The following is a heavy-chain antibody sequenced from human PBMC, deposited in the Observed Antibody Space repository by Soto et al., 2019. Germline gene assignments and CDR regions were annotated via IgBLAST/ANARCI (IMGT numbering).Heavy chain of an antibody. CDR3: ASELIVGATNVYYGMDV. V-gene: IGHV4-31*03. D-gene: IGHD1-26*01. Sequence: PSETLSLTCTVSGGSISSGGYYWSWIRQHPGKGLEWIGYIYYSGSTYYTPSLKSRVTISVDTSKNQFSLKLSSVTAADTAVYYCASELIVGATNVYYGMDVWGQGTTVTVSS. CDR2: IYYSGST. CDR1: GGSISSGGYY. J-gene: IGHJ6*02.